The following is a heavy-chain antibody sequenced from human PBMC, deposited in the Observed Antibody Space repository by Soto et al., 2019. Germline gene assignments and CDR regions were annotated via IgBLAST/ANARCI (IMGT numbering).Heavy chain of an antibody. V-gene: IGHV3-33*01. Sequence: GGSLRLSCAASGFTFSNFGMHWVRQAPGKGLEWVAIIWYDGSNRYYADSVKGRFTISRDNSKNTLYLQMNSLRAEDTAVYYCARGLVGGGYDPFDCWGQGTLVTVSS. CDR1: GFTFSNFG. CDR2: IWYDGSNR. D-gene: IGHD5-12*01. J-gene: IGHJ4*02. CDR3: ARGLVGGGYDPFDC.